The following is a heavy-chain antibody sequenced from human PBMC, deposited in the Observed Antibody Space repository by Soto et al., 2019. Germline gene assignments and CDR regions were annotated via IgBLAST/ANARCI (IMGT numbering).Heavy chain of an antibody. D-gene: IGHD3-10*01. Sequence: PSGTLSLTCTVSGGSISSGDYYWSWIRQPPGKGLEWIGYIYYSGSTYYNPSLKSRVTISVDTSKNQFSLKLSSVTAADTAVYYCARVGGFGATTIDYWGQGTVVTVSS. V-gene: IGHV4-30-4*01. CDR3: ARVGGFGATTIDY. J-gene: IGHJ4*02. CDR2: IYYSGST. CDR1: GGSISSGDYY.